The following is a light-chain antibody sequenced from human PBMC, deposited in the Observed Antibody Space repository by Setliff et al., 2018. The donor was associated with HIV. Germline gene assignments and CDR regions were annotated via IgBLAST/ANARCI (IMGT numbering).Light chain of an antibody. CDR2: WAS. V-gene: IGKV4-1*01. J-gene: IGKJ1*01. CDR3: QQYYSTPLT. CDR1: QSIFYSSNGKNS. Sequence: DIVMTQSPESLAVSLGERATVNCKSSQSIFYSSNGKNSLAWYQQKPGQPPKLLIYWASTRESGVPDRFSGSGSGTDFTLTISSLQAEDVAVYYCQQYYSTPLTFGQGTKVDIK.